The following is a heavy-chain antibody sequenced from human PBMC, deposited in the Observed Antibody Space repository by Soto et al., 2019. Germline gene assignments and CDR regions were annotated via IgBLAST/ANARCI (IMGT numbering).Heavy chain of an antibody. V-gene: IGHV4-39*01. CDR3: ARHRARNWFDP. D-gene: IGHD6-6*01. J-gene: IGHJ5*02. Sequence: SETLSLTCSVSGGFISSTSYSWVWIRQPPGKGLEWIGTIYDSGSTYYNPTLKSRVTIAVDTPKNQFSLKLTSVTAADTAVFYCARHRARNWFDPWGQGTLVTVSS. CDR2: IYDSGST. CDR1: GGFISSTSYS.